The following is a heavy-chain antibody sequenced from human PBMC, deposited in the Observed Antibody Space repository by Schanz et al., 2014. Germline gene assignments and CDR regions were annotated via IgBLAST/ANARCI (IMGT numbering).Heavy chain of an antibody. CDR3: ARDSLRGATGGYGMDV. Sequence: QVQLQESGPGLVKPSQTLSLTCTVSGDSISSGGYYWSWIRQPPGKGLEWIGEIYHSGNTNYNASLKSRVTISVDTSKSQFSLKLSSVTAADTAVYYCARDSLRGATGGYGMDVWGKGTTVTVSS. J-gene: IGHJ6*04. V-gene: IGHV4-61*08. D-gene: IGHD2-8*02. CDR2: IYHSGNT. CDR1: GDSISSGGYY.